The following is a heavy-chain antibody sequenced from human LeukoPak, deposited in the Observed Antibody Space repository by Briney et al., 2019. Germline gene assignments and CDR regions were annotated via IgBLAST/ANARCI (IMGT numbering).Heavy chain of an antibody. CDR1: GGSFSSSY. V-gene: IGHV4-59*01. CDR2: TYYSGST. D-gene: IGHD2-21*02. CDR3: GRDFLTDGYYYYGMDV. J-gene: IGHJ6*02. Sequence: PSETLSLTCTVSGGSFSSSYWSWIRQPPGKGLEWIGYTYYSGSTKYNPSLKSRVTISVDTSKNQLFLKLSTMTAADTTADYCGRDFLTDGYYYYGMDVWGQGTTVTVSS.